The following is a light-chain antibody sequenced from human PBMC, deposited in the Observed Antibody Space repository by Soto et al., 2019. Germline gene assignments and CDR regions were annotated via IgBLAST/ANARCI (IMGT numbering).Light chain of an antibody. CDR1: SSDVGGYSY. J-gene: IGLJ1*01. Sequence: QSVLTQPRSVSGAAGQSVTISCTGTSSDVGGYSYVSWYQQHPGKAPKLMIYDATQRPSGVPDRFSGSKSGNTASLTISGLQAEDEADYYCCSYTARDSYVFGTGTKVTVL. V-gene: IGLV2-11*01. CDR2: DAT. CDR3: CSYTARDSYV.